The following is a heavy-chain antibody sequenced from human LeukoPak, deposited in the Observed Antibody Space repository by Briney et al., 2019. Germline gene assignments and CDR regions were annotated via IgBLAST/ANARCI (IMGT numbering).Heavy chain of an antibody. V-gene: IGHV1-18*01. CDR2: ISAYNGNT. J-gene: IGHJ4*02. D-gene: IGHD3-22*01. CDR3: ARVFHDSSGYYPYYFDY. Sequence: ASVKVSCKASGYTFTTYGISWVRQAPGQGLEWMGWISAYNGNTNYAQKLQGRVTMTTDISTSTAYMELRSLRSDDTAVYYCARVFHDSSGYYPYYFDYWGQGTLVTVSS. CDR1: GYTFTTYG.